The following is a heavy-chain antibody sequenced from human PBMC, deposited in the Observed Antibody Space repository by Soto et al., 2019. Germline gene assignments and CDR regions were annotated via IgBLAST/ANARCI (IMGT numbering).Heavy chain of an antibody. V-gene: IGHV3-9*03. CDR2: INSNSGSV. CDR1: GFTLDDHA. D-gene: IGHD2-15*01. CDR3: TKDGGRELVVMVAATALED. J-gene: IGHJ4*02. Sequence: EVQLVESGGGLVQPGRSLRLSCAASGFTLDDHAMHWVRQAPGKGLEWVAGINSNSGSVAYADSVKGRFTISRDNAKTSLYLQMSSLNEQNLDLYYCTKDGGRELVVMVAATALEDWGQGTLVTVSS.